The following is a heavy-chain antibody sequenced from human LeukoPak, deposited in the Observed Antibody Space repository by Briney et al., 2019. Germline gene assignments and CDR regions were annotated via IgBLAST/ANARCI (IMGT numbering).Heavy chain of an antibody. CDR2: ISYDGSNK. V-gene: IGHV3-30-3*01. Sequence: GGSLRLSCAASGFTFSSYAMHWVRQAPGKGLEWVAVISYDGSNKYYADSVKGRFTISRDNSKNTLYLQMNSLRAEDTAVYYCARERGNFWSGFPDYWGQGTLVTVSS. CDR3: ARERGNFWSGFPDY. D-gene: IGHD3-3*01. J-gene: IGHJ4*02. CDR1: GFTFSSYA.